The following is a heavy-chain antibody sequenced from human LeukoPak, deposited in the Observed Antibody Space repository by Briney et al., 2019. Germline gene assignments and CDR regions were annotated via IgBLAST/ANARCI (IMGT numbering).Heavy chain of an antibody. D-gene: IGHD6-13*01. CDR2: ISGSGGST. CDR1: GFTFSSYA. CDR3: AKDGWSRDPDGYFDC. Sequence: GGSLRLSCAASGFTFSSYAMSWVRQAPGKGLEWVAAISGSGGSTYYADSVKGRFTISRENSKNTLYLQMNSLRAEDTAVYYCAKDGWSRDPDGYFDCWGQGTLVTVSS. J-gene: IGHJ4*02. V-gene: IGHV3-23*01.